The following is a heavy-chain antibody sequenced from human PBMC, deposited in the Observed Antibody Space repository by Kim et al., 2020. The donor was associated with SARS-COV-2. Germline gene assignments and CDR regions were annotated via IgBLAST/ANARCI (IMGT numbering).Heavy chain of an antibody. D-gene: IGHD5-12*01. V-gene: IGHV4-61*02. Sequence: SLKSRVTISVDTSKNQFSLKLSSVTAADTAVYFCAREVVEMATPMGTFNIWGQGTMVTVSS. J-gene: IGHJ3*02. CDR3: AREVVEMATPMGTFNI.